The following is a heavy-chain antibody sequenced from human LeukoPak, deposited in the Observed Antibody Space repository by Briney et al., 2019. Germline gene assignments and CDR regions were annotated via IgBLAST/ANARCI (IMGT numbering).Heavy chain of an antibody. V-gene: IGHV3-66*01. CDR2: IYSGGRT. D-gene: IGHD1-7*01. CDR1: GFTVSRNY. Sequence: PGGSLRLSCAASGFTVSRNYMSWVRQAPGKGLEWVSVIYSGGRTYYADSVKGRFTISRDNSKNTLYLQMNSLRAEDTAVYYCARDRDWNSGFDYWGQGTLVTVSS. J-gene: IGHJ4*02. CDR3: ARDRDWNSGFDY.